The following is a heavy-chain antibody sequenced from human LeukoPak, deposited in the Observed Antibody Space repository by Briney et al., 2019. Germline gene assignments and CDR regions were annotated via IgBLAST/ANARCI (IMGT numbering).Heavy chain of an antibody. D-gene: IGHD3-22*01. V-gene: IGHV3-15*01. CDR2: IKSKTDGGTT. J-gene: IGHJ4*02. Sequence: GGSLRLSCAASGFTFSDAWMNWVRQAPGKGLEWVGRIKSKTDGGTTEYDATVKGRFTISRDDSKNTLYLQMNSLKSEDTALYYCTTDPPPNYYYDSSGYYIFNSLGYWGQGTLVTVSS. CDR3: TTDPPPNYYYDSSGYYIFNSLGY. CDR1: GFTFSDAW.